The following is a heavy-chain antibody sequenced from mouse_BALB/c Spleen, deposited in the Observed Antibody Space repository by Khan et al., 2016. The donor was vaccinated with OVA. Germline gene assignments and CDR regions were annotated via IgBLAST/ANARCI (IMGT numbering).Heavy chain of an antibody. D-gene: IGHD2-14*01. Sequence: QIQLVQSGPELKKPGETVQISCKASGFTFTNYGMNWVKQAPGKGLKWMGWINTYTGEPTFADDFKGRFAFFLETSASTAYLQSNSLKNEDTATYVCARVGYNGTMDCWGQGTSVTVSS. J-gene: IGHJ4*01. V-gene: IGHV9-3-1*01. CDR3: ARVGYNGTMDC. CDR2: INTYTGEP. CDR1: GFTFTNYG.